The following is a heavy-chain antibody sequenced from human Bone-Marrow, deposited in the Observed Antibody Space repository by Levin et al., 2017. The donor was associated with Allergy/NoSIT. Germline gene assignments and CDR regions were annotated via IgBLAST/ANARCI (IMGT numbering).Heavy chain of an antibody. CDR3: ARDEESSSWYDY. D-gene: IGHD6-13*01. Sequence: GESLKISCAASGFTFSSYWMHWVRQAPGKGLVWVSRINSDGSSTSYADSVKGRFTISRDNAKNTLYLQMNSLRAEDTAVYYCARDEESSSWYDYWGQGTLVTVSS. CDR2: INSDGSST. V-gene: IGHV3-74*01. CDR1: GFTFSSYW. J-gene: IGHJ4*02.